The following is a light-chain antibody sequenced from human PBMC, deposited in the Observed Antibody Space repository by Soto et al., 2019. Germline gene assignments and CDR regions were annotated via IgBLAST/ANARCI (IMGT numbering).Light chain of an antibody. J-gene: IGKJ1*01. CDR3: QQYGSSGT. CDR2: GAS. Sequence: EIVLTQSPGTLSLSPVERATLSCRASQSVSNNYLAWYQQKPGQAPRLLIYGASNRATGIPDRFSGSGSGTDFTLTISRLEPEEFAVDYCQQYGSSGTFGQGTKVDI. V-gene: IGKV3-20*01. CDR1: QSVSNNY.